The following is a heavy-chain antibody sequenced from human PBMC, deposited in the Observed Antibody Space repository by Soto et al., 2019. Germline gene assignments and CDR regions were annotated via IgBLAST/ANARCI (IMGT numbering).Heavy chain of an antibody. CDR3: AXAPYSGSTKSGHDAFDI. Sequence: PGGSLRLSCAASGFSVSSYYMTWVRQAPGKGLEWVSVIYRGGDTYYADSVKGRFTISRDNSDNTVYLQMNTLRAEDTAVYYCAXAPYSGSTKSGHDAFDIWGQGTMVTVSS. CDR2: IYRGGDT. V-gene: IGHV3-53*01. J-gene: IGHJ3*02. CDR1: GFSVSSYY. D-gene: IGHD5-12*01.